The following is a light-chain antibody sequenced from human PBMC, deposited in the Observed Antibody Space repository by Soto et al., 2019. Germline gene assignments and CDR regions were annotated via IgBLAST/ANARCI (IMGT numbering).Light chain of an antibody. V-gene: IGLV2-14*01. CDR3: FSYTTSSTLV. CDR1: SSDVGGYNY. CDR2: EVS. Sequence: QSALTQPASVSGSPGQSITISCTGTSSDVGGYNYVSWYQQHPAKAPKLMIYEVSNRPSGVSHRFSGSKSGNTASLTIAGLQAEDEADYYCFSYTTSSTLVFGGGTKLTVL. J-gene: IGLJ3*02.